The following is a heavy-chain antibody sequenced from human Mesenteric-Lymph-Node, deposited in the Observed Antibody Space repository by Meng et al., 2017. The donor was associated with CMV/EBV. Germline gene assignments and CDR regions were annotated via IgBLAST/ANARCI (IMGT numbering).Heavy chain of an antibody. CDR2: ISDSGHVR. CDR3: ARETGEPGY. CDR1: GFTFSDFY. J-gene: IGHJ4*02. D-gene: IGHD3-10*01. Sequence: LSCAASGFTFSDFYMTWIRQAPGKGLEWVSYISDSGHVRSYADSVKGRFTISRDNAENSLYLQMNSLRDEDTAVYYCARETGEPGYWGQGTLVTVSS. V-gene: IGHV3-11*01.